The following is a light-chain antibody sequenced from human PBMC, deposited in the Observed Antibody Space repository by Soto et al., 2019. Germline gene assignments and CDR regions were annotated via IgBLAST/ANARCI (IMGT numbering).Light chain of an antibody. J-gene: IGKJ5*01. CDR3: QQYNSWTTIT. CDR1: QSISTK. Sequence: EIVMTQSPATLSVSPGDRATLSCRASQSISTKLGWYQQRPGQSPRLLIYGASTRATGIPARFSGSGSGTEFTLTISSLQSEDPAVYYCQQYNSWTTITFGQGTRLEIK. CDR2: GAS. V-gene: IGKV3-15*01.